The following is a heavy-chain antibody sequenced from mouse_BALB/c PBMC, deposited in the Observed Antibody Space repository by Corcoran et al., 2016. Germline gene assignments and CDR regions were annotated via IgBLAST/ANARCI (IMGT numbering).Heavy chain of an antibody. J-gene: IGHJ1*01. CDR1: GFNIKDTY. D-gene: IGHD4-1*01. CDR2: IDPANGNT. CDR3: ANWDWYFDV. V-gene: IGHV14-3*02. Sequence: EVQLQQSGAELVKPGASVKWSCTASGFNIKDTYMDWVKQRPEQGLEWIGRIDPANGNTKYDPKYQGKATITADTSSNTAYLQLSSLTSEDTAVYYCANWDWYFDVWGAGTTVTVSS.